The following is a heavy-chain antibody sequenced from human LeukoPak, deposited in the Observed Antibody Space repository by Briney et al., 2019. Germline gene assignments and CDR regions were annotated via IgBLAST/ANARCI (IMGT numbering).Heavy chain of an antibody. V-gene: IGHV1-69*13. Sequence: HWASVKVSCKASGGNFRNYGFHWVRQAPGQGLEWMGGMLPIFGTANYAQKFQGRVTITADESSNTASLDLSSLTSEDTAVYYCATDPNPYSSTSGYFDFGGQGTLVTVSS. J-gene: IGHJ4*02. CDR2: MLPIFGTA. CDR3: ATDPNPYSSTSGYFDF. CDR1: GGNFRNYG. D-gene: IGHD6-13*01.